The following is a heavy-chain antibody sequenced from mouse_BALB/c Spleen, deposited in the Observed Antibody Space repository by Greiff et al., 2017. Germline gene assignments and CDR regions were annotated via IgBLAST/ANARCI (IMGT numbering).Heavy chain of an antibody. Sequence: EVKLMESGGGLVQPGGSRKLSCAASGFTFSSFGMHWVRQAPEKGLEWVAYISSGSSTIYYADTVKGRFTISRDNPKNTLFLQMTSLRSEDTAMYYCARTYVNAMDYWGQGTSVTVSS. CDR3: ARTYVNAMDY. D-gene: IGHD5-1*01. CDR2: ISSGSSTI. J-gene: IGHJ4*01. V-gene: IGHV5-17*02. CDR1: GFTFSSFG.